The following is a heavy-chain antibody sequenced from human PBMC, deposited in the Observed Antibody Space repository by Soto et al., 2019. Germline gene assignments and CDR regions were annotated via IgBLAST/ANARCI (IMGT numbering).Heavy chain of an antibody. J-gene: IGHJ2*01. CDR1: GFTFSSYA. CDR2: ISGSGGST. V-gene: IGHV3-23*01. Sequence: GGSLRLSCAASGFTFSSYAMSWVRQAPGKGLEWVSAISGSGGSTYYADSVKGRFTISRDNSKNTLYLQMNSLRAEDTAVYYCAKDRRGYSGYDWYFDLWGRGTLVTVSS. CDR3: AKDRRGYSGYDWYFDL. D-gene: IGHD5-12*01.